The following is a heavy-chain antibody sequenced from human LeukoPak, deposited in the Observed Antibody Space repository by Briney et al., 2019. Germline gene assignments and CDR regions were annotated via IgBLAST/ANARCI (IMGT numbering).Heavy chain of an antibody. CDR3: AREHPVAIAPDY. V-gene: IGHV4-4*07. J-gene: IGHJ4*02. Sequence: SETLPLTCTVSGGSISGYYWSSIRQPAGKGLEWIGRIYSTGSTNYNPSLKSRVTMSVDTSKNQFSLKLTSVTAADTAIYYCAREHPVAIAPDYWGQGTLVTVSS. CDR1: GGSISGYY. CDR2: IYSTGST. D-gene: IGHD5-12*01.